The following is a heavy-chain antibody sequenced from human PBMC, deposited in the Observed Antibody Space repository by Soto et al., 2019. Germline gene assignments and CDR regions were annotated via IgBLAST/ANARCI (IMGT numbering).Heavy chain of an antibody. V-gene: IGHV3-23*01. CDR2: ISSGGNT. CDR3: AKLGDCTGGTCYLDYYYGVDV. J-gene: IGHJ6*02. D-gene: IGHD2-15*01. CDR1: GFSFSRNA. Sequence: HLLESGGGLVQPGGSLRLSCEASGFSFSRNAMSWVRQAPGKGLEWVSSISSGGNTYYADSVKGRFTISRDNSKNTQSLQMTSLGAEDTAVYYCAKLGDCTGGTCYLDYYYGVDVWGQGTTVTVS.